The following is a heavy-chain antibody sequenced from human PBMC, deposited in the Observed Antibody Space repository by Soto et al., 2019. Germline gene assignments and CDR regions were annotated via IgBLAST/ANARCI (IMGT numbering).Heavy chain of an antibody. V-gene: IGHV1-46*01. D-gene: IGHD3-22*01. CDR3: ARVAVRHYYDSSGYLDY. Sequence: ASVKVSCKASGYTFTSYYMHWVRQAPGQGLEWMGIINPSGGSTSYAQKFQGRVTMTRDTSTSTVYMELSSLRSEDTAVYYCARVAVRHYYDSSGYLDYWGQGTLVTVSS. J-gene: IGHJ4*02. CDR1: GYTFTSYY. CDR2: INPSGGST.